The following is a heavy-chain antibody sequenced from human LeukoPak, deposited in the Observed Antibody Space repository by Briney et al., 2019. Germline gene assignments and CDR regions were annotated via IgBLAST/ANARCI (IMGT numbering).Heavy chain of an antibody. CDR2: ISSSGSTI. D-gene: IGHD6-13*01. V-gene: IGHV3-11*01. Sequence: GGSLRLSCAASGFTFSDYYMSWIRQAPGKGLKWVSYISSSGSTIYYADSVKGRFTISRDNAKNSLYLQMNSLRAEDTAVYYCARGYSSSWYRILEYFQHWGQGTLVTVSS. CDR3: ARGYSSSWYRILEYFQH. CDR1: GFTFSDYY. J-gene: IGHJ1*01.